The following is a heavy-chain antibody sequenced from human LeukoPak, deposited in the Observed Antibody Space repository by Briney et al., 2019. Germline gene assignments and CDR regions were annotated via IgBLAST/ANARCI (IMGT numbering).Heavy chain of an antibody. J-gene: IGHJ5*02. Sequence: KTSETLSLTCAVSGGSISSYYWSWIRQPPGKGLEWIGYIYYSGSTNYNPSLKSRVTISVDTSKNQFSLKLSSVTAADTAVYYCARGGWLVRSWFDPWGQGTLVTVSS. D-gene: IGHD6-19*01. CDR3: ARGGWLVRSWFDP. V-gene: IGHV4-59*01. CDR2: IYYSGST. CDR1: GGSISSYY.